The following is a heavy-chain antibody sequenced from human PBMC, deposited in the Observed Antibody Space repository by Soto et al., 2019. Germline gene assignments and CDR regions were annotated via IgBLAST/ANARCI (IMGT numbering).Heavy chain of an antibody. CDR3: AGGWSRGGDYEAFDY. J-gene: IGHJ4*02. D-gene: IGHD4-17*01. CDR1: GYTFTTYG. V-gene: IGHV1-18*01. CDR2: ISVYNGNT. Sequence: QVQLVQSGAEVKKPGASVKVSCKASGYTFTTYGISWVRQAPGQGLEWMGWISVYNGNTNYAQKFQGRVTMTTDTSTNTAYMELRSLRSDDTAVYYCAGGWSRGGDYEAFDYWGQGTLVTVSS.